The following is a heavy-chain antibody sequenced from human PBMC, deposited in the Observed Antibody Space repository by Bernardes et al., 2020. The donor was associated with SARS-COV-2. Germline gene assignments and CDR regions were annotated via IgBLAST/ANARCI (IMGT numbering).Heavy chain of an antibody. CDR1: GFTFDDYA. J-gene: IGHJ6*02. Sequence: GGSLRVSCAASGFTFDDYAMHWVRQAPGKGLEWVSLISGDGGSTYYADSVKGRFTISRDNSKNSLYLQMNSLRTEDTALYYCATGMVRGVFSITGGMDVWGQGTTVTVSS. CDR2: ISGDGGST. V-gene: IGHV3-43*02. D-gene: IGHD3-10*01. CDR3: ATGMVRGVFSITGGMDV.